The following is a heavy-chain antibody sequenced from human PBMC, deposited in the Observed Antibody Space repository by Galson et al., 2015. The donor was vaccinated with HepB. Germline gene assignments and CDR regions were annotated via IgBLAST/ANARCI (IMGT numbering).Heavy chain of an antibody. V-gene: IGHV4-39*01. J-gene: IGHJ5*02. CDR2: IYYSGST. CDR3: ARHYSSSWYLPELNWFDP. Sequence: ETLSLTCTVSGGSISSSSYYWGWIRQPPGKGLEWIGSIYYSGSTYYNPSLKSRVTISVDTSKNQFSLKLSSVTAADTAVYYCARHYSSSWYLPELNWFDPWGQGTLVTVSS. D-gene: IGHD6-13*01. CDR1: GGSISSSSYY.